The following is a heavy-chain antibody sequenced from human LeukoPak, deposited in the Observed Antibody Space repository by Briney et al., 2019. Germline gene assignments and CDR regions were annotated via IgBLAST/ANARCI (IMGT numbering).Heavy chain of an antibody. D-gene: IGHD4-17*01. V-gene: IGHV3-73*01. J-gene: IGHJ4*02. CDR2: IRSKANSYAT. CDR1: GFTFSGSA. Sequence: GGSLKLSCAASGFTFSGSAMHWVRQASGKGLEWVGRIRSKANSYATAYAASVKGRFTNSRDDSKNTAYLQMNSLKTEDTAVYYCTRPHDYGAHWGQGTLVTVSS. CDR3: TRPHDYGAH.